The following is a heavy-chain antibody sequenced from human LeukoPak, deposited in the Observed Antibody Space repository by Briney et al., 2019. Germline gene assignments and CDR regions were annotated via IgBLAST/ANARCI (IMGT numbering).Heavy chain of an antibody. V-gene: IGHV3-48*04. J-gene: IGHJ4*02. Sequence: PGGSLRLSCAASGFTFSSYSMNWVRQAPGKGLEWVSYISSSSSTIYYADSVKGRFTISRDNAKNSLYLQMNSLRAEDTAVYYCAREEQVYSSGWFNYWGQGTLVTVSS. CDR2: ISSSSSTI. D-gene: IGHD6-19*01. CDR3: AREEQVYSSGWFNY. CDR1: GFTFSSYS.